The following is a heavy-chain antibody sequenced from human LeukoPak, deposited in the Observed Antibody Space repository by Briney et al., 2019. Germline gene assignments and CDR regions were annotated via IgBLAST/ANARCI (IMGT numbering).Heavy chain of an antibody. CDR1: GYTFTSYG. Sequence: ASVKVSCKASGYTFTSYGISWVRQAPGQGLEWMGWISAYNGNTNYAQKLQGRVTMTTDTSTSTAYMELRSLRSDDTAVYYCARDLPVVGATRSAFDYWGQGILVTVSS. V-gene: IGHV1-18*01. CDR2: ISAYNGNT. CDR3: ARDLPVVGATRSAFDY. J-gene: IGHJ4*02. D-gene: IGHD1-26*01.